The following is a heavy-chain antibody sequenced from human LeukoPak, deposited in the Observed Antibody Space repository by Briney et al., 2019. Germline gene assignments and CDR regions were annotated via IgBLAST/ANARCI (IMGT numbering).Heavy chain of an antibody. Sequence: SVKVSCKASGGTFSSYAISWVRQAPGQGLEWMGGIIPIFGTANYAQKFQGRVTITTDESTSTAYMELGSLRSEDTAVYYCARALGYCSGGSCYSSWFDPWGQGTLVTVSS. CDR1: GGTFSSYA. CDR2: IIPIFGTA. CDR3: ARALGYCSGGSCYSSWFDP. D-gene: IGHD2-15*01. V-gene: IGHV1-69*05. J-gene: IGHJ5*02.